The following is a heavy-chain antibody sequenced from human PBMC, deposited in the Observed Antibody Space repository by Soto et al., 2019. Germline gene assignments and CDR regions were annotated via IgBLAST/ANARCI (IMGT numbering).Heavy chain of an antibody. CDR1: GFTFSRYW. CDR2: IKEDGSEK. CDR3: ASHPRDSSGYWYYFDY. Sequence: GGSLRLSCAASGFTFSRYWMSWVRQAPGKGLEWVANIKEDGSEKYYVDSVKGRFIISRDNAKNSLYLQMNSLRAEDTAVYYCASHPRDSSGYWYYFDYWGQGTLVTVSS. J-gene: IGHJ4*02. V-gene: IGHV3-7*01. D-gene: IGHD3-22*01.